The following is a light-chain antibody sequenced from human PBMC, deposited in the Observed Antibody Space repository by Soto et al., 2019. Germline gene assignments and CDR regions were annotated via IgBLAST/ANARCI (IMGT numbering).Light chain of an antibody. CDR1: QTFSIN. CDR3: QQYNKWPQIT. J-gene: IGKJ5*01. Sequence: THSPFTLSLSPGEMATLSCSASQTFSINYLAWYQQKPGQAPRLLIYGEYSRATGIPDRFSGSGSGTDFTLTISSLQSEDFAVYYCQQYNKWPQITFGQGARLEI. V-gene: IGKV3D-15*01. CDR2: GEY.